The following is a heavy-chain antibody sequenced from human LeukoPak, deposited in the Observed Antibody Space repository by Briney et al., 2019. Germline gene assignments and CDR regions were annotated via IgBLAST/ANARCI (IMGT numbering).Heavy chain of an antibody. CDR1: GYTLTELS. V-gene: IGHV1-24*01. J-gene: IGHJ4*02. CDR2: FDPEDGET. D-gene: IGHD3-9*01. Sequence: ASVKVSCKVSGYTLTELSMHWVRQAPGKGLEWMGGFDPEDGETIYAQKFQGRVTMATDTSTSTAYMELRSLRSDDTAVYYCARVGQGILTGYYYWGQGTLVTVSS. CDR3: ARVGQGILTGYYY.